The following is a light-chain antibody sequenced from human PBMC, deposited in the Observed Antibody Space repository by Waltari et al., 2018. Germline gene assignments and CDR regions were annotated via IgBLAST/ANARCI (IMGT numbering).Light chain of an antibody. V-gene: IGKV1-5*03. CDR3: QQYNTYSLT. CDR1: QSISSW. CDR2: KAS. J-gene: IGKJ4*01. Sequence: DVQMTQSPSTLSASVGDRVTITCRASQSISSWLAWYRQKPGKAPKFLIYKASNLESGVPSRFSGSGSGTEFTLTISSLQPDDFATYYCQQYNTYSLTFGGGTKVEIK.